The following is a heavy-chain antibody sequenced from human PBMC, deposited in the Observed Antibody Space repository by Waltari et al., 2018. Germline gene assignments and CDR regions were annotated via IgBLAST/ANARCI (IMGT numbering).Heavy chain of an antibody. V-gene: IGHV3-23*01. Sequence: EVQLLESGGGLVQPGGSLRLSCAASGFTFSSYAMSWVRQAPGKGLEWVSAISGSGGSTYDADYVKGRVTISRDNSKNTRYLQMNSLRAEDMAVYYCAKLKYYDFWSGLNWFDPWGQGTLVTVSS. CDR1: GFTFSSYA. D-gene: IGHD3-3*01. CDR2: ISGSGGST. J-gene: IGHJ5*02. CDR3: AKLKYYDFWSGLNWFDP.